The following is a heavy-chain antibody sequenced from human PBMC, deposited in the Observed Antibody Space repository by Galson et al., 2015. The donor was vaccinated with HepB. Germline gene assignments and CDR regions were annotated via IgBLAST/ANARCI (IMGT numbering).Heavy chain of an antibody. V-gene: IGHV3-7*01. CDR3: ARDSSYIVVPAAGDFDS. CDR2: IKQDGSDK. Sequence: SLRLSCAASGFSFSSYWMSWVRQAPGKGLEWVATIKQDGSDKFYVDSVKGRFTIPRDNAKKSLYLQMNSLRAEDTAVYYCARDSSYIVVPAAGDFDSWGQGTLVTVSS. J-gene: IGHJ4*02. CDR1: GFSFSSYW. D-gene: IGHD2-2*01.